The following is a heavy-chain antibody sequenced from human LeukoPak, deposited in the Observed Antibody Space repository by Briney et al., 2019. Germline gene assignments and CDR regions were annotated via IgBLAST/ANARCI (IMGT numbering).Heavy chain of an antibody. Sequence: PGRSLRLSCAASGFTFDDYAMHWVRQAPGKGLEWVSGISWNSGSIGYADSVKGRFTISRDNAKNSLYLQMNSLRAEDTALYYCAKDIGYGFSRANFDYWGQGTLVTVSS. CDR1: GFTFDDYA. CDR2: ISWNSGSI. J-gene: IGHJ4*02. D-gene: IGHD3-3*01. CDR3: AKDIGYGFSRANFDY. V-gene: IGHV3-9*01.